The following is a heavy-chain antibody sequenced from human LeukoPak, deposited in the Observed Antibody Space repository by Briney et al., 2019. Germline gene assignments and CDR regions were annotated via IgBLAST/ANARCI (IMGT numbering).Heavy chain of an antibody. J-gene: IGHJ4*02. V-gene: IGHV3-48*04. CDR3: ARSRYAGELSPFDY. CDR2: ISSSSSTI. Sequence: GGSLRLSCAASGFTFSSYSMNWVRQAPGKGLEWVSYISSSSSTIYYADSVKGRFTISRDNAKNSLYLQMNSLRAEDTAVYYCARSRYAGELSPFDYWGQGTLVTVSS. D-gene: IGHD3-10*01. CDR1: GFTFSSYS.